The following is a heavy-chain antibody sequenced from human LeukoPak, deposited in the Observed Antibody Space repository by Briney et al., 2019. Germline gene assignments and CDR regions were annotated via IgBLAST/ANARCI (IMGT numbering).Heavy chain of an antibody. D-gene: IGHD5/OR15-5a*01. J-gene: IGHJ5*02. V-gene: IGHV1-2*02. Sequence: ASVKVSCKASGHDFSDFYFNWVRQAPGRGLEWVGWINPHSGATHYAQRFRGRVTMEASITTAYMELNSLTSDDTAVYYCVTTSVTHTRDPWGQGTLVTVSS. CDR3: VTTSVTHTRDP. CDR1: GHDFSDFY. CDR2: INPHSGAT.